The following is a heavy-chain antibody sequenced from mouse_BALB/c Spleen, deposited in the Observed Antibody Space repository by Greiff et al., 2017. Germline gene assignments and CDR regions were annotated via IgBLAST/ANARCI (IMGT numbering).Heavy chain of an antibody. CDR2: ISDGGSYT. V-gene: IGHV5-4*02. CDR3: ARDNHGSTSFAY. D-gene: IGHD5-1*01. Sequence: EVQLVESGGGLVKPGGSLKLSCAASGFTFSDYYMYWVRQTPEKRLEWVATISDGGSYTYYPDSVKGRFTISRDNAKNNLYLQMSSLKSEDTAMYYCARDNHGSTSFAYWGQGTLVTVSA. J-gene: IGHJ3*01. CDR1: GFTFSDYY.